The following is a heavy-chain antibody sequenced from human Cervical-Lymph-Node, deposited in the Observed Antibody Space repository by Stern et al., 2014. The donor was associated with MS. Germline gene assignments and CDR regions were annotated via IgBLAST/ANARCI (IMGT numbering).Heavy chain of an antibody. CDR1: GFSLITSGTR. Sequence: QVTLRESGPALVKPTQTLTLTCTFSGFSLITSGTRVSWIRQPPGRALEWLARIDWNDKTFYNASHMTSLTITKDTSKNQVVLTMTNVDPVDTATYYCARMMGSGYRHYFDYWGQGTPVTVSS. D-gene: IGHD3-3*01. V-gene: IGHV2-70*04. CDR2: IDWNDKT. J-gene: IGHJ4*02. CDR3: ARMMGSGYRHYFDY.